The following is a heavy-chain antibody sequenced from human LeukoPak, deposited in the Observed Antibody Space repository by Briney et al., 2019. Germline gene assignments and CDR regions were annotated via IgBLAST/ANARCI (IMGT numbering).Heavy chain of an antibody. D-gene: IGHD1-14*01. CDR2: TDGSST. J-gene: IGHJ4*02. CDR3: TRDDYNRL. CDR1: GFIFGKTW. V-gene: IGHV3-74*01. Sequence: PGRSLRLSCAASGFIFGKTWMHWVRQAPGKGLVWVSRTDGSSTTYADSVKGRFSVSMDNAQNTLYLQMNSLRAEDTAVYYCTRDDYNRLWGRGALVTVSS.